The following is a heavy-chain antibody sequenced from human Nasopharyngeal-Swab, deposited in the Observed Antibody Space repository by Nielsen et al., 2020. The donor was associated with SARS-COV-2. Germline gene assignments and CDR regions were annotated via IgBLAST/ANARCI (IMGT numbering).Heavy chain of an antibody. D-gene: IGHD3-3*01. CDR2: INHSGST. Sequence: GSLRLSCAVYGGSFSGYYWSWIRQPPGKGLEWIGEINHSGSTNYNPSLKSRVTISVDTSKNQFSLKLSSVTAADTAVYYCARGLAGHDFWSGYYKVSHWFDPWGQGTLVTVS. CDR3: ARGLAGHDFWSGYYKVSHWFDP. CDR1: GGSFSGYY. V-gene: IGHV4-34*01. J-gene: IGHJ5*02.